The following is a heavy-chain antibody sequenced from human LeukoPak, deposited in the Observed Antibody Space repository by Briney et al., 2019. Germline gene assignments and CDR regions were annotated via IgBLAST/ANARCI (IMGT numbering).Heavy chain of an antibody. J-gene: IGHJ4*02. D-gene: IGHD3-10*01. CDR1: GITLSNYG. CDR3: AKRGVVIRGVIIIGFHKEAYYFDC. CDR2: ISERGGST. Sequence: GGSLRPSCVVSGITLSNYGMSWVRQAPGKGLEWVSGISERGGSTNYADSVKGRFIISRDNSKNTMYLQMNGVRAEDAAVYFCAKRGVVIRGVIIIGFHKEAYYFDCWGQGILVTVSS. V-gene: IGHV3-23*01.